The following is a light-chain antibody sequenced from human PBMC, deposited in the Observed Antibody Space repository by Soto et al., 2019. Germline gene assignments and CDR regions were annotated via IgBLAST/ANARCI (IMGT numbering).Light chain of an antibody. J-gene: IGKJ5*01. CDR2: HAS. CDR3: QKYNSYSIN. V-gene: IGKV1-5*01. Sequence: DIQMTHSPSTLSASVLYIVTITCRSSQSISNWLALYQQKPGTAPKLLIYHASTLESGVPSRFSGSGSGTEFTLTISSLQPDDFATYYRQKYNSYSINFGQGTRLEIK. CDR1: QSISNW.